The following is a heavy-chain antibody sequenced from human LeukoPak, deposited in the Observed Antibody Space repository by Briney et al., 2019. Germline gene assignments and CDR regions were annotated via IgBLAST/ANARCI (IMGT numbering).Heavy chain of an antibody. J-gene: IGHJ6*03. CDR1: GYTFTSYG. V-gene: IGHV1-2*02. D-gene: IGHD3-10*01. Sequence: ASVKVSCKASGYTFTSYGISWVRQAPGQGLEWMRWINPNSGDTNYAQKFQGRVTMTGDTSISIAYMELSRLRSDDTAVYYCARGVTGIYYYYYMDIWGKGTTVTVSS. CDR3: ARGVTGIYYYYYMDI. CDR2: INPNSGDT.